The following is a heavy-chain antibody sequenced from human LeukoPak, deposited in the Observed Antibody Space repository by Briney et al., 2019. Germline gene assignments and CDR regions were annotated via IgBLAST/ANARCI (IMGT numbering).Heavy chain of an antibody. D-gene: IGHD3-22*01. Sequence: SETLSLTCTVSGGSISSGGYYWSWIRQHPGKGLEWIGYIYHSGSTYYNPSLKSRVTISVDRSKNQFSLKLSSVTAADTAVYYCARGGYYDSSGSSYFDYWGQGTLVTVSS. CDR3: ARGGYYDSSGSSYFDY. V-gene: IGHV4-30-2*01. CDR2: IYHSGST. CDR1: GGSISSGGYY. J-gene: IGHJ4*02.